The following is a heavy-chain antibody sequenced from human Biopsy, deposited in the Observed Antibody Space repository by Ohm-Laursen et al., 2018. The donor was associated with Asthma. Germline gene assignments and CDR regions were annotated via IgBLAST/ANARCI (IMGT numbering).Heavy chain of an antibody. D-gene: IGHD2-21*02. J-gene: IGHJ4*02. V-gene: IGHV1-18*01. CDR1: GVSLRNYGLSGYG. Sequence: GASVKVSCKASGVSLRNYGLSGYGFSWLRQAPGQGLEGLGWNSAYNGATNFAQKFQGRFTMTTETSTNTAFMELRRLKSDDSAVYFCARGLGDLDSWGQGSLVIVSS. CDR3: ARGLGDLDS. CDR2: NSAYNGAT.